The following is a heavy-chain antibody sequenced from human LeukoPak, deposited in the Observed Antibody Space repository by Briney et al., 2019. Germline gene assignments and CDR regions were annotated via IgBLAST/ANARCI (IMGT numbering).Heavy chain of an antibody. D-gene: IGHD3-22*01. Sequence: GASLRLSGAASGFTFSSYAMSWVRQAPGKGLEWVSAISGSGGSTYYADSVKGRFTISRDNSKNTLYLQMNSLRAEDTAVYYCAKDRDYDSSGYPNWGQGTLVTVSS. J-gene: IGHJ4*02. CDR1: GFTFSSYA. CDR2: ISGSGGST. CDR3: AKDRDYDSSGYPN. V-gene: IGHV3-23*01.